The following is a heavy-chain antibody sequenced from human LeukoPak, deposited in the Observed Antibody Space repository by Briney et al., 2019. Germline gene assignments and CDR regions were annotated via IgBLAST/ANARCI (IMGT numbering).Heavy chain of an antibody. CDR2: ISGSGGSI. CDR1: GFTFSSYA. J-gene: IGHJ6*03. D-gene: IGHD3-3*01. V-gene: IGHV3-23*01. Sequence: PGGSLRLSCAASGFTFSSYAMSWVRQAPGKGLEWVSAISGSGGSIYYAASVKGRFTISRDNSKNTLYLQMNSLRVEDTALYYCAKANFPYYYYYMDVWGKGTTVTVSS. CDR3: AKANFPYYYYYMDV.